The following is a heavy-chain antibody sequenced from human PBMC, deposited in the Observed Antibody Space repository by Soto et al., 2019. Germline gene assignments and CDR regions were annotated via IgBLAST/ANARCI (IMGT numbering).Heavy chain of an antibody. Sequence: PSETLSLTCTVSGGSISSGGYYWSWIRQHPGKGLEWIGYIYYSGSTNYNPSLKSRVTISVDTSKNQFSLKLSSVTAADTAVYYCASSSGIAVAGTVYWGQGTLVTVSS. CDR1: GGSISSGGYY. V-gene: IGHV4-31*03. CDR2: IYYSGST. D-gene: IGHD6-19*01. CDR3: ASSSGIAVAGTVY. J-gene: IGHJ4*02.